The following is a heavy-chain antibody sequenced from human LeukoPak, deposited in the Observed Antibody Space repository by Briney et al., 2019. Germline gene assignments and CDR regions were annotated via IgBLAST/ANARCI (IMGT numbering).Heavy chain of an antibody. Sequence: GGSLRLSRAASGFAFTRLAMGWVRQAPGEGLEWVAVISYDGSNKYYAGSVKGRFTISRDNSKNTLYLQMNSLTAEDTAVYYYANGRPSYGGNPEFDYWGQGTLVTVSS. CDR3: ANGRPSYGGNPEFDY. V-gene: IGHV3-30*18. J-gene: IGHJ4*02. D-gene: IGHD4-23*01. CDR2: ISYDGSNK. CDR1: GFAFTRLA.